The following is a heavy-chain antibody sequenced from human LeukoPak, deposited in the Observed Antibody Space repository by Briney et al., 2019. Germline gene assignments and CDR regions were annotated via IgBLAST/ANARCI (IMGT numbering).Heavy chain of an antibody. D-gene: IGHD2-2*01. V-gene: IGHV1-2*02. CDR3: ARVVPAAISDAFDI. CDR2: INPNSGGT. Sequence: ASVKVSCKASGYTFTGYYMHWVRQAPGQGIEWMGWINPNSGGTNYAQKFQGGVTMTRDTSISTAYMELSRLRSDDTAVYYCARVVPAAISDAFDIWGQGTMVTVSS. CDR1: GYTFTGYY. J-gene: IGHJ3*02.